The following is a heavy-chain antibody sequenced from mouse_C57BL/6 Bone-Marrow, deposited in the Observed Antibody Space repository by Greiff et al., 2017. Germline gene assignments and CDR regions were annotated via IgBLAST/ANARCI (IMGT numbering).Heavy chain of an antibody. CDR2: LSGGGGNT. V-gene: IGHV5-9*01. CDR1: GFTFSSYT. Sequence: VQLKESGGGLVKPGGSLKLSCAASGFTFSSYTMSWVRQTPEKRLEWVATLSGGGGNTYYPDSVKGRFTISRDNAKNTLYLQMSSLRSEDTALYYCARYYYSNRYYYAMDYWGQGTSVTVSS. J-gene: IGHJ4*01. CDR3: ARYYYSNRYYYAMDY. D-gene: IGHD2-5*01.